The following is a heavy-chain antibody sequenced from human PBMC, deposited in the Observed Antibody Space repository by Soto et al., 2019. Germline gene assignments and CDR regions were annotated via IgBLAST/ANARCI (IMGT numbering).Heavy chain of an antibody. CDR3: ARGPTSGGWTDY. Sequence: EVQLVESGGGSVQPGGSLRLSCAASGFALNNYWMHWVRQAPGKGLVWVSRINSDGDSTIYADSVKGRFTISRDIAKNTLYLQMNSLRVEDTAVYYCARGPTSGGWTDYWGQGTLVTVSS. J-gene: IGHJ4*02. CDR1: GFALNNYW. D-gene: IGHD6-19*01. V-gene: IGHV3-74*01. CDR2: INSDGDST.